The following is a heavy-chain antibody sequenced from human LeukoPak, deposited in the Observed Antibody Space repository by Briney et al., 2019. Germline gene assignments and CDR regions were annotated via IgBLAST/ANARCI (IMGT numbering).Heavy chain of an antibody. J-gene: IGHJ4*02. D-gene: IGHD6-19*01. CDR2: INPNSGGT. Sequence: ASVKVSCKASGYTFTGYYMHWVRQAPGQGLEWMGWINPNSGGTNYAQKFQGWVTMTRDTSISTAYMELSRLRSDDTAVYYCARGPGYSSGWYDYWGQGTLVTVSS. CDR1: GYTFTGYY. V-gene: IGHV1-2*04. CDR3: ARGPGYSSGWYDY.